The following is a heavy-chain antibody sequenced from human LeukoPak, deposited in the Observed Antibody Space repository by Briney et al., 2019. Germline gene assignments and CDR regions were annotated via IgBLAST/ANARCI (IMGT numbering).Heavy chain of an antibody. V-gene: IGHV4-59*01. J-gene: IGHJ4*02. CDR2: IYYSGST. D-gene: IGHD6-13*01. CDR3: ARGGAAAVDY. Sequence: SETLSLTCTVSGGSISSYYWSWIRQPPGKGLDWIGYIYYSGSTNYNPSLKSRVTISVDTSKNQFSLKLSSVTAADTAVYYCARGGAAAVDYWGQGTLVTVSS. CDR1: GGSISSYY.